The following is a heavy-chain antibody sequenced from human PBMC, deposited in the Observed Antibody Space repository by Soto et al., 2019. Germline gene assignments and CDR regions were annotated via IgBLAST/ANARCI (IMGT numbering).Heavy chain of an antibody. CDR2: INPSDGST. J-gene: IGHJ5*01. CDR1: GYTFTSRY. Sequence: ASVKVSCKASGYTFTSRYMHWVRQAPGQGLEGMGIINPSDGSTTYAQKFQGRVSMTRDKSTSTVYMELSSLRSEDTAVYYCAFEGAGRPSRCFDFSSQGSLVTGSA. CDR3: AFEGAGRPSRCFDF. V-gene: IGHV1-46*01. D-gene: IGHD3-16*01.